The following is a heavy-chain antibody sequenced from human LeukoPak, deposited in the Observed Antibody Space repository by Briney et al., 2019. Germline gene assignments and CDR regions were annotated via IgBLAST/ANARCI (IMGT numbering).Heavy chain of an antibody. CDR2: ISSSSSTI. V-gene: IGHV3-48*01. CDR1: GFTFSSYS. CDR3: AREEKDSSGWYILDY. Sequence: GGSLRLSCAASGFTFSSYSMNWVRQAPGKGLEWVSYISSSSSTIYYADSVKGRFTISRDSAKNSLYLQMNSLRAEDTAVYYCAREEKDSSGWYILDYWGQGTLVTVSS. J-gene: IGHJ4*02. D-gene: IGHD6-19*01.